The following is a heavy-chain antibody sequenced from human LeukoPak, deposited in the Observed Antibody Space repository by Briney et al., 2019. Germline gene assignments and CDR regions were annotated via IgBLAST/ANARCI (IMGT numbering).Heavy chain of an antibody. J-gene: IGHJ4*02. CDR1: GDSIRSTTHY. CDR2: IYHSGAT. V-gene: IGHV4-61*03. Sequence: PSETLSPTCTVSGDSIRSTTHYWTWIRQPPGKGLEWMGYIYHSGATNYNPSLRSRVTISVDTSKNHFSLTLSSVTAADTAVYYCATMKAVRVNDFWSGYPDYWGQGTLVTVSS. CDR3: ATMKAVRVNDFWSGYPDY. D-gene: IGHD3-3*01.